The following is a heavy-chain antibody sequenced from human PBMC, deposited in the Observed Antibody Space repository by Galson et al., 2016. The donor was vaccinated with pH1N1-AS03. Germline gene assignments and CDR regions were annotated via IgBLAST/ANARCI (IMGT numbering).Heavy chain of an antibody. CDR1: GVSVSSGNYY. CDR2: IYSGARAA. D-gene: IGHD5-12*01. J-gene: IGHJ5*02. V-gene: IGHV4-61*02. Sequence: TLSLTCSVSGVSVSSGNYYWTWIRQPAGKGLEWIGRIYSGARAANYNPSLKSRATISLDTSQNQFSLILNSVTAADTAVYYCARQVWISWWWLDPWGQGTLVTVSS. CDR3: ARQVWISWWWLDP.